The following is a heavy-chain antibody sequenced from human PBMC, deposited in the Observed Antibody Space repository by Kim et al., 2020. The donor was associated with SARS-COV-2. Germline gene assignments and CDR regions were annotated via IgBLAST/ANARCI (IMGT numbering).Heavy chain of an antibody. Sequence: GGSPRLSCAASGFTFSSYAMSWVRQAPGKGLEWVSAISGSGGSTYYADSVKGRFTISRDNSKNTLYLQMNSLRAEDTAVYYCAKDQYGSGSYGMDVWGQGTTVTVSS. D-gene: IGHD3-10*01. CDR1: GFTFSSYA. CDR2: ISGSGGST. CDR3: AKDQYGSGSYGMDV. J-gene: IGHJ6*02. V-gene: IGHV3-23*01.